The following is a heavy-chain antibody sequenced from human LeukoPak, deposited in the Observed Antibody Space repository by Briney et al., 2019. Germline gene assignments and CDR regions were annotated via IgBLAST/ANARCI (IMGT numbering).Heavy chain of an antibody. J-gene: IGHJ4*02. CDR3: ARDPVYDILTGYYLYSGEERHRTVDY. D-gene: IGHD3-9*01. V-gene: IGHV1-46*01. CDR1: GYTFTSYY. CDR2: INPSGGST. Sequence: GASVKVSCKASGYTFTSYYMHWVRQAPGQGLEWMGIINPSGGSTSYAQKFQGRVTMTRDTSTSTAYMELRSLRSDDTAVYYCARDPVYDILTGYYLYSGEERHRTVDYWGQGTLVTVSS.